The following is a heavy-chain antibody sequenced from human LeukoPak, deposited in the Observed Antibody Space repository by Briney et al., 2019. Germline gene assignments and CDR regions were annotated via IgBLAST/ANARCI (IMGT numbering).Heavy chain of an antibody. J-gene: IGHJ4*02. CDR3: ARDTHHYFDY. CDR2: SRPYNGNT. D-gene: IGHD2-15*01. V-gene: IGHV1-18*01. Sequence: GSVSVSCKASGYTFSSYGLRWVRQAPGQGPEWLGWSRPYNGNTNYAKKLQGRVTITRDTSTNTAYMEMSSLRAEGTAVYYCARDTHHYFDYWGQGTLVTVSS. CDR1: GYTFSSYG.